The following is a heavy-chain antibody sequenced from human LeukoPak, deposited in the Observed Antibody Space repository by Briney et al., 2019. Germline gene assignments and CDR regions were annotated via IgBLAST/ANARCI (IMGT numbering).Heavy chain of an antibody. CDR3: ARDREYYDILTGRGDAFDI. CDR2: ISSSSSYI. D-gene: IGHD3-9*01. J-gene: IGHJ3*02. V-gene: IGHV3-21*01. CDR1: GFTFSSYG. Sequence: GGSLRLSCAASGFTFSSYGMHWVRQAPGKGLEWVSSISSSSSYIYYADSVKGRFTISRDNAKNSLYLQMNSLRAEDTAVYYCARDREYYDILTGRGDAFDIWGQGTMVTVSS.